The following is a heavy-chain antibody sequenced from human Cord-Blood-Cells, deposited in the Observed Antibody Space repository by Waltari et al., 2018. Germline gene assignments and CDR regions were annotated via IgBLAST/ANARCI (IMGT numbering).Heavy chain of an antibody. CDR2: IYHSGRT. D-gene: IGHD3-10*01. CDR3: ARDARMVRGVITPIDY. Sequence: QVQLQESGPGLVKPSETLSLTCTVSGYSISSGYYWGWIRQPPGKGLEWIGSIYHSGRTYDSPSLKSRVTISVDTSKNQCALKLSAVTAADTAVYYCARDARMVRGVITPIDYWGQGTLVTVSS. V-gene: IGHV4-38-2*02. CDR1: GYSISSGYY. J-gene: IGHJ4*02.